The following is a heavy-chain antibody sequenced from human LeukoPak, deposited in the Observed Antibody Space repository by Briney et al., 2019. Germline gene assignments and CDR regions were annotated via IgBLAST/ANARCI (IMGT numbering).Heavy chain of an antibody. CDR1: GFTFSSYG. Sequence: GGSLRLSCAASGFTFSSYGMHWVRQAPGKGLEWVAFIRYDGSNKYYADSVKGRFTISRDNSKNTLYLQMNTLRAEDTAVYYCAKGGVGATRGTIDYWGQGTLVTVSS. J-gene: IGHJ4*02. V-gene: IGHV3-30*02. CDR2: IRYDGSNK. CDR3: AKGGVGATRGTIDY. D-gene: IGHD1-26*01.